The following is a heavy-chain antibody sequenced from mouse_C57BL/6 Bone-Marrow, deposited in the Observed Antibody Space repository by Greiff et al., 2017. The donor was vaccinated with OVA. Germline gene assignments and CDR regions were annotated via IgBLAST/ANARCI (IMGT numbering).Heavy chain of an antibody. CDR1: GYAFSSSW. CDR3: ARMELAFAY. V-gene: IGHV1-82*01. CDR2: IYPGDGDT. J-gene: IGHJ3*01. Sequence: QVQLKQSGPELVKPGASVKISCKASGYAFSSSWMNWVKQRPGKGLEWIGRIYPGDGDTNYNGKFKGKATLTADKSSSTAYMQLSSLTSEDSAVYFCARMELAFAYWGQGTLVTVSA. D-gene: IGHD4-1*01.